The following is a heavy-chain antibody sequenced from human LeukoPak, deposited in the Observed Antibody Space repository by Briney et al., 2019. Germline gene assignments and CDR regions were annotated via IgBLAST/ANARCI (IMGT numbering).Heavy chain of an antibody. CDR1: GVTFSSYS. CDR2: ISSSGSYI. CDR3: SKWKAIVLVPAARSPIDY. V-gene: IGHV3-21*04. J-gene: IGHJ4*02. D-gene: IGHD2-2*01. Sequence: AGGSLRLSCAASGVTFSSYSMNWVRQAPGKGLEWVSSISSSGSYIYYADSVKGRFTISRDNSKHTLYLQMNSLRAEDTAVYYCSKWKAIVLVPAARSPIDYWGQGTLVTVSS.